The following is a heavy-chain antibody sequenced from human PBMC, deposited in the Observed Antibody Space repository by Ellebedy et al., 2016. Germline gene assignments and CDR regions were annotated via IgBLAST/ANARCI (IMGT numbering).Heavy chain of an antibody. J-gene: IGHJ3*02. V-gene: IGHV1-18*01. Sequence: ASVKVSCXASGYTFTSYGISWVRQAPGQGLEWMGWISAYNGNTNYAQKLQGRVTMTTDTSTSTAYMELRSLRSDDTAVYYCARAKVTMVRGAPTGDAFDIWGQGTMVTVSS. CDR1: GYTFTSYG. D-gene: IGHD3-10*01. CDR3: ARAKVTMVRGAPTGDAFDI. CDR2: ISAYNGNT.